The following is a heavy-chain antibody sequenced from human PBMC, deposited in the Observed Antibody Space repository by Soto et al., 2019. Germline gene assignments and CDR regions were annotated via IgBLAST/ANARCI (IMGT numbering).Heavy chain of an antibody. J-gene: IGHJ1*01. CDR1: GYTFTGYY. CDR2: INPNSGDT. Sequence: GASVKVSCKASGYTFTGYYMHWVRQAPGQGLEWMGWINPNSGDTNYAQKFQGWVTMTRDTSISTAYMELSRLRSDDTAVYYCARALVHSSGWYWYFQHWGQGTLVTVSS. CDR3: ARALVHSSGWYWYFQH. V-gene: IGHV1-2*04. D-gene: IGHD6-19*01.